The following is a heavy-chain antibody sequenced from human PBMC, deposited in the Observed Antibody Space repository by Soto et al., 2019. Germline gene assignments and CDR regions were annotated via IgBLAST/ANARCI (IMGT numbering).Heavy chain of an antibody. CDR3: ARAGAYYYDSSGYLALDY. CDR1: GFTFSSYG. V-gene: IGHV3-33*01. CDR2: IWYDGSNK. Sequence: LRLSCAASGFTFSSYGMHWVRQAPGKGLEWVAVIWYDGSNKYYADSVKGRFTISRDNSKNTLYLQMNSLRAEDTAVYYCARAGAYYYDSSGYLALDYWGQGTLVTVSS. D-gene: IGHD3-22*01. J-gene: IGHJ4*02.